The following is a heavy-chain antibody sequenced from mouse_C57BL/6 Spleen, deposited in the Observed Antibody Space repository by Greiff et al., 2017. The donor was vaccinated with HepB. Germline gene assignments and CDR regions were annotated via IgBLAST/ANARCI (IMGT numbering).Heavy chain of an antibody. V-gene: IGHV1-15*01. CDR2: IDPETGGT. D-gene: IGHD1-1*02. Sequence: QVQLQQSGAELVRPGASVTLSCKASGYTFTDYEMHWVKQTPVHGLEWIGAIDPETGGTAYNQKFKGKAILTADKSSSTAYMELRSLTSEDSAVYYCTRSHYGGFAYWGQGTLVTVSA. CDR1: GYTFTDYE. CDR3: TRSHYGGFAY. J-gene: IGHJ3*01.